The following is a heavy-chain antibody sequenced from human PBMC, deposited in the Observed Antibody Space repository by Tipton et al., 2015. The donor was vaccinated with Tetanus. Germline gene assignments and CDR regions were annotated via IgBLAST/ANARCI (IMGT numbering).Heavy chain of an antibody. D-gene: IGHD1-26*01. J-gene: IGHJ4*02. V-gene: IGHV4-4*02. CDR1: GGSISSTNW. Sequence: TLSLTCAVSGGSISSTNWWSWVRQPPGKGLEWIGEIYHSGNTNYNPSLKSRVSISVDTSMNPFSLNLSSVTAADTAVYYCARDGSGFGGSYDYWGQGTLVTVSS. CDR2: IYHSGNT. CDR3: ARDGSGFGGSYDY.